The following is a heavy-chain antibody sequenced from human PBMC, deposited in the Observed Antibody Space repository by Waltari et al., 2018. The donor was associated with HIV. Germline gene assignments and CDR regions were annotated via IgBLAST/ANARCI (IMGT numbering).Heavy chain of an antibody. CDR1: GFSFSNYW. D-gene: IGHD2-8*02. CDR2: IKLDVSES. CDR3: ARSGRTGDY. V-gene: IGHV3-7*01. Sequence: EVELVESGGILVKHGGFMRICCVDYGFSFSNYWMNWFHQAPGKGLEWVANIKLDVSESYYVDSVKGLFTVSTNNVYNSLYLQINSLRLDDTAVYYCARSGRTGDYWSQGTLVTVSS. J-gene: IGHJ4*02.